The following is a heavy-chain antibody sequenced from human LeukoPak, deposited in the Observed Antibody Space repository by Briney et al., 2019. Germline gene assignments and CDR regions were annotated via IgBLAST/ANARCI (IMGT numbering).Heavy chain of an antibody. CDR1: GFTFSTYS. D-gene: IGHD3-22*01. V-gene: IGHV3-21*04. Sequence: PGGSLRLSCAASGFTFSTYSMNWVRQAPGKGLEWVSSISSSSSYIYYADSVKGRFTISRDNAKNSLYLQMNSLRAEDTAVYYCARGSPAYYDSSGYYRSDYYYYYMDVWGKGTTVTVSS. CDR3: ARGSPAYYDSSGYYRSDYYYYYMDV. J-gene: IGHJ6*03. CDR2: ISSSSSYI.